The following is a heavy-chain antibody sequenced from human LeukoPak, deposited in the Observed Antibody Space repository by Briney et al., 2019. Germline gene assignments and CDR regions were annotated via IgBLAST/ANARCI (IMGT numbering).Heavy chain of an antibody. D-gene: IGHD3-22*01. CDR2: ISSSSSYI. J-gene: IGHJ4*02. CDR3: ARDPSKTYYYDSSGYD. CDR1: GFTFSSYS. V-gene: IGHV3-21*01. Sequence: GGSLRLSCAASGFTFSSYSMNWVRQAPGKGLEWVSSISSSSSYIYYADSVKGRFTISRDNAKNSLYLQMNSLRAEDTAVYYCARDPSKTYYYDSSGYDWGQGTLVTASS.